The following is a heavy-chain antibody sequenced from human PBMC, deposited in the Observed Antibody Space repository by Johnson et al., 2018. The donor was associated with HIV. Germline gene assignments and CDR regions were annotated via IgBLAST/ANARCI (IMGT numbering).Heavy chain of an antibody. CDR2: ISSNGANT. CDR3: AIPYYFDSGDYQ. J-gene: IGHJ3*01. Sequence: VQLVESGGGLVKPGGSLRLSCAASGFTFSDYYMSWIRQAPGKGREYVSAISSNGANTFYSNSVSGRFTILRDNSKNTLYLEMGSLTTEDTAVYYCAIPYYFDSGDYQWGQGTVVTVSS. D-gene: IGHD3-22*01. CDR1: GFTFSDYY. V-gene: IGHV3-64*01.